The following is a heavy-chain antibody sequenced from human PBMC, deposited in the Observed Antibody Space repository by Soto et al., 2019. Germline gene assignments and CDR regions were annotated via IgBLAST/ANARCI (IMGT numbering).Heavy chain of an antibody. D-gene: IGHD6-13*01. J-gene: IGHJ4*02. CDR1: GYTFTSYG. CDR3: AGPYSSSWYYFDY. Sequence: QVQLVQSGAEVKKPGASVKVSCKASGYTFTSYGISWVRQAPGQGLEWMGWISAYNGNTNYAQKFQGRVTITADESTSTAYMELSSLRSEDTAVYYCAGPYSSSWYYFDYWGQGTLVTVSS. CDR2: ISAYNGNT. V-gene: IGHV1-18*01.